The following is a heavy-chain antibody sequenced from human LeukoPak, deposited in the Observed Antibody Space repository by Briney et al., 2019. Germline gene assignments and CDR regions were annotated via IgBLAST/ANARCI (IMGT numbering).Heavy chain of an antibody. J-gene: IGHJ4*02. CDR2: ISSSSSTI. Sequence: GGSLRLSCAASGFTFSSYSMNWVRQAPGKGLEWVSYISSSSSTIYYADSVKGRFTISRDNAKNSLYLQMNSLRDEDTAVYYCGRVYDIGVFYYWGGGSGPPPPENYWGQGTLVTVSS. CDR3: GRVYDIGVFYYWGGGSGPPPPENY. CDR1: GFTFSSYS. V-gene: IGHV3-48*02. D-gene: IGHD3-10*01.